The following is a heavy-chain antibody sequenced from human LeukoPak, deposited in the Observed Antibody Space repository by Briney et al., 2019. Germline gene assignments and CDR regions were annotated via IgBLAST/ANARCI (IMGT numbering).Heavy chain of an antibody. Sequence: SETLSLTCTVSGGSVSSGSYYWSWIRQPPGKGLEWITYIHYSGDTNYNPSLKSRVTISVDTSKNQFSLKLRSVTAADTAVYYCARRSVAELGLDYWGQGTLVTVSS. D-gene: IGHD6-19*01. CDR2: IHYSGDT. J-gene: IGHJ4*02. V-gene: IGHV4-61*01. CDR1: GGSVSSGSYY. CDR3: ARRSVAELGLDY.